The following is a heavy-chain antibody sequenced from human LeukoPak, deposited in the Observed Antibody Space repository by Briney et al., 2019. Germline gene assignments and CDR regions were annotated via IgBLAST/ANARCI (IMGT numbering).Heavy chain of an antibody. Sequence: SETLSLTCTVSGGSISRYYWSWIRQPPGKGLEWIGYIYYRGSTNYNPSLKSRLTISVDTSKNQFSLKLSSVTAADTAVYYCARTTGSGNMDVWGKGTTVTISS. D-gene: IGHD3-10*01. CDR1: GGSISRYY. J-gene: IGHJ6*03. CDR3: ARTTGSGNMDV. V-gene: IGHV4-59*01. CDR2: IYYRGST.